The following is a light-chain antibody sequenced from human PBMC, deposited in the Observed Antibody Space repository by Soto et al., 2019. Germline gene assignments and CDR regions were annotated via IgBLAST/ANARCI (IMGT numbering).Light chain of an antibody. CDR2: DAS. Sequence: EIVLTQSPATLSLSPGERATLSCRASQSVSSYLAWYQQKPGQAPRLLIYDASNRATGIPARFSGSGSGTDFTLTISSLEPEEFAVYYCQQRRNWPPIPFGQGPRLEIK. J-gene: IGKJ5*01. CDR3: QQRRNWPPIP. CDR1: QSVSSY. V-gene: IGKV3-11*01.